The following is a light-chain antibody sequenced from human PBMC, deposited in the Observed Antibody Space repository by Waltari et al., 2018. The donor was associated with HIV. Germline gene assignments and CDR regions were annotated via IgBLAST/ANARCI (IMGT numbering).Light chain of an antibody. J-gene: IGKJ2*01. CDR1: QSVSSY. CDR3: QQRSNWPPEYT. Sequence: EIVLTQSPAPLSLSPGDRANLSCRASQSVSSYLAWYQQKPGQAPRLLIYDASNRATGIPARFSGSGSGTDFTLTISSLEPEDFAVYYCQQRSNWPPEYTFGQGTKLDIK. CDR2: DAS. V-gene: IGKV3-11*01.